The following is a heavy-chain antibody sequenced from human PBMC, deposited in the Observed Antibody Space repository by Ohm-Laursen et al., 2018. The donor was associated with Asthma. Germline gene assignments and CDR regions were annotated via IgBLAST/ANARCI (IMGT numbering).Heavy chain of an antibody. CDR3: ASRLGGYSYGSSFDY. V-gene: IGHV1-69*01. J-gene: IGHJ4*02. CDR2: IIPIFGTA. CDR1: GGTFSSYA. Sequence: SSVKVSCKASGGTFSSYAISWVRQAPGQGLEWMGGIIPIFGTANYAQKFQGRVTITADESTSTAYMELSSLRSEDTAVYYCASRLGGYSYGSSFDYWGQGTLVTVSS. D-gene: IGHD5-18*01.